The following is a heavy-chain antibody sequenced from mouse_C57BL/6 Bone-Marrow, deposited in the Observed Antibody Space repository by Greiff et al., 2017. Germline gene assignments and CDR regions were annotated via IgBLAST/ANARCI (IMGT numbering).Heavy chain of an antibody. CDR2: IDPANGNT. CDR1: GFNIKNTY. V-gene: IGHV14-3*01. J-gene: IGHJ3*01. CDR3: AVGVKLCLAWFAY. Sequence: EVKLMESVAELVRPGASVKLSCTASGFNIKNTYMHWVKQRPEQGLEWIGRIDPANGNTKYAPKFQGKATITEDTSSNTAYLQLSSLTSEDTAIYYCAVGVKLCLAWFAYWGQGTLVTVSA. D-gene: IGHD1-1*02.